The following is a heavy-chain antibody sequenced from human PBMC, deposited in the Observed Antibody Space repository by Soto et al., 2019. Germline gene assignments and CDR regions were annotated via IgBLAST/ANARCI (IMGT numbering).Heavy chain of an antibody. CDR2: IYYSGST. J-gene: IGHJ5*02. D-gene: IGHD2-15*01. CDR3: ARGQVEIWFDP. V-gene: IGHV4-31*03. CDR1: GGSISSGGYY. Sequence: PSETLSLTCTVSGGSISSGGYYWSWIRQHPGKDLEWIAYIYYSGSTYYNPSLKSRVTISVDTSKNQFSLKLSSVTAAATAVYYCARGQVEIWFDPWGQGTLVTVSS.